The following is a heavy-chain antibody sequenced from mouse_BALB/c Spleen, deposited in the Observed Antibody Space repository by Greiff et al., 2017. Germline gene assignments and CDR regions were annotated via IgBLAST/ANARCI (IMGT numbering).Heavy chain of an antibody. Sequence: VQLQQSGAELVKPGASVKLSCTASGFNIKDTYMHWVKQRPEQGLEWIGRIDTANGNTKYDPKFQGKATITADTSSNTAYLQLSSLTSEDTAVYYCARWDYEDAMDYWGQGTSVTVSS. CDR1: GFNIKDTY. D-gene: IGHD2-4*01. J-gene: IGHJ4*01. CDR3: ARWDYEDAMDY. V-gene: IGHV14-3*02. CDR2: IDTANGNT.